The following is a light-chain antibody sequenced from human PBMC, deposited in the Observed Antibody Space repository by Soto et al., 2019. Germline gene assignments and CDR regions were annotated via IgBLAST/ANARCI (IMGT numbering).Light chain of an antibody. V-gene: IGKV1-12*01. CDR2: TVS. CDR1: QGISSW. CDR3: QQANSFPLT. J-gene: IGKJ4*01. Sequence: DIHMTQSPSSVSASVGDRVTITCRASQGISSWLAWYQQKPGKAPKLLIYTVSSLQSGGPSRFSGSGSGTDFTLPSSSLPPEDFATYYGQQANSFPLTFGGGTKGEIK.